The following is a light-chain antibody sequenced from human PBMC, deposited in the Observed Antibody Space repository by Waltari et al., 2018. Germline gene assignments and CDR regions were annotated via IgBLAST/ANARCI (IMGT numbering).Light chain of an antibody. CDR3: VQNRQFPYT. CDR1: QSLVHSDGNTY. CDR2: QIS. Sequence: DIVMTQTPLSSPVTVGQPASISCRSSQSLVHSDGNTYLDWLHQRPGQRPRLLIYQISNRVSGVPDRFSGSGAGTDFTLKISRVEAEDVGVYFCVQNRQFPYTFGQGPSWRSN. V-gene: IGKV2-24*01. J-gene: IGKJ2*01.